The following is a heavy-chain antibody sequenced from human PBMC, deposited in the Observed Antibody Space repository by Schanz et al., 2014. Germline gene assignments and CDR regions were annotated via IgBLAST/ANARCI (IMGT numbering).Heavy chain of an antibody. CDR3: ARFLARYQYYGVDV. V-gene: IGHV3-23*04. J-gene: IGHJ6*02. D-gene: IGHD3-3*01. CDR1: EFSFSSFG. Sequence: EVQLVESGGGLVQPRGSLRLSCAASEFSFSSFGMNWVRQAPGKGLEWVSRMIGSGSSVFYADSVKGRFTISRDNSKNTLYLQMKSLRVEDTAVYYCARFLARYQYYGVDVWGQGTTVIVSS. CDR2: MIGSGSSV.